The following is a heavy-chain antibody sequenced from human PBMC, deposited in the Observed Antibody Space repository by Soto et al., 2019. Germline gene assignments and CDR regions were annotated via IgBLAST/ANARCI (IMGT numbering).Heavy chain of an antibody. CDR2: INPNSGNT. V-gene: IGHV1-8*01. D-gene: IGHD5-18*01. J-gene: IGHJ6*02. Sequence: ASVKVSCKASGYTFTSYDINWVRQATGQGLEWMGWINPNSGNTDYAQKFQGRVTMTTDTSTSTAYMELRSLRSDDTAVYYCARDRTAMASLYYYYYYGMDVWGQGTTVTVSS. CDR3: ARDRTAMASLYYYYYYGMDV. CDR1: GYTFTSYD.